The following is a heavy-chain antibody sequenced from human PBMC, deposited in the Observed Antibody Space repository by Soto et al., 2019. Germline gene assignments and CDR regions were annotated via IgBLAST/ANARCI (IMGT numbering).Heavy chain of an antibody. J-gene: IGHJ5*02. CDR3: TRGPPRVQWFDP. CDR2: IYFTGST. V-gene: IGHV4-61*01. Sequence: SETLSLTCTVSGGAVSSGTYYWSWIRQPPGKGLEWIGHIYFTGSTNYNPSLKSRVTMSLDTSRNQFSLKLSSVTAADTAVYYCTRGPPRVQWFDPWGLGTMVTVYS. CDR1: GGAVSSGTYY.